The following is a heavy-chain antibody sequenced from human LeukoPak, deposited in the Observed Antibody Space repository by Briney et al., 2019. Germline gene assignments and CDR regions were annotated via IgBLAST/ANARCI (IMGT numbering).Heavy chain of an antibody. J-gene: IGHJ5*02. CDR2: IYSGGST. V-gene: IGHV3-53*01. CDR3: ARETYYYGSGRRFDP. D-gene: IGHD3-10*01. CDR1: GFTVSSNY. Sequence: GGSLRLSCAASGFTVSSNYMSWVRQAPGKGLEWVSVIYSGGSTYYADSVKGRFTISRDNSKNTLYLQMNSLRAEDTAVYYCARETYYYGSGRRFDPWGQGTLVTVSS.